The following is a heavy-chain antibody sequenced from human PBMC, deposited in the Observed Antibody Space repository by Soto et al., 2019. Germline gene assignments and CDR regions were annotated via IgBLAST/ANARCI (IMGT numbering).Heavy chain of an antibody. J-gene: IGHJ4*02. CDR3: ARDGSGYSVY. CDR1: GFTLSSHG. D-gene: IGHD3-22*01. V-gene: IGHV3-33*01. CDR2: IWYDGNKK. Sequence: GGSLRLSCGASGFTLSSHGIHWVRQAPGKGLEWVAVIWYDGNKKNYADSVKGRFTISRDNVKSTVDLEMNSLRAEDTAVYYCARDGSGYSVYWGQGTLVTVSS.